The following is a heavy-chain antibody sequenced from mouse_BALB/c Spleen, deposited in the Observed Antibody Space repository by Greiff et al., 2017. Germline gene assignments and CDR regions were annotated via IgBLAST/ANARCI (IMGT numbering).Heavy chain of an antibody. CDR2: INPSNGGT. J-gene: IGHJ3*01. CDR1: GYTFTSYY. Sequence: QVHVKQSGAELVKPGASVTLSCTASGYTFTSYYMYWVKQRPRQGLEWIGEINPSNGGTNFNEKFKSKATLTVDKSSSTAYMQLSSLTSEDSAVYNCTRSWGAYWGQGTLVTVSA. CDR3: TRSWGAY. V-gene: IGHV1S81*02.